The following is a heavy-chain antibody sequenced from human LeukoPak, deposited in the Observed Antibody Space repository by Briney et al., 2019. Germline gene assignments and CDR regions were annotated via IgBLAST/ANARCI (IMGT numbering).Heavy chain of an antibody. CDR2: ISSSGNT. D-gene: IGHD1-14*01. CDR1: GGSISSNNYY. Sequence: SETLSLTCTVSGGSISSNNYYWGWIRQPPEKGLEWIGSISSSGNTYYNPSLESRVTISVDTSKNQFSLKLSSMTAADTAVYYCARDHRAKGVANWFDPWGQGTLVTVSS. J-gene: IGHJ5*02. V-gene: IGHV4-39*02. CDR3: ARDHRAKGVANWFDP.